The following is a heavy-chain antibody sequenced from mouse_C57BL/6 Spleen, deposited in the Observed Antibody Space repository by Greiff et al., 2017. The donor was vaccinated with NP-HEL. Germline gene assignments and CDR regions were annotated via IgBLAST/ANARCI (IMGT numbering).Heavy chain of an antibody. CDR1: GYAFTNYL. Sequence: QVQLQQSGAELVRPGTSVKVSCKASGYAFTNYLIEWVKQRPGQGLEWIGVINPGSGGTNYNEKFKGKATLTADKSSSTAYMQLSSLTSEDSAVYFCARSDYYGSSPPWFAYWGQGTLVTVSA. J-gene: IGHJ3*01. D-gene: IGHD1-1*01. CDR3: ARSDYYGSSPPWFAY. CDR2: INPGSGGT. V-gene: IGHV1-54*01.